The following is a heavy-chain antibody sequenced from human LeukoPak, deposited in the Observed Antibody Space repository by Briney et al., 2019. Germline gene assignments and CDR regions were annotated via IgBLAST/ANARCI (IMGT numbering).Heavy chain of an antibody. CDR2: IYYSGST. D-gene: IGHD3-22*01. V-gene: IGHV4-59*01. Sequence: SETLSLTCTVSGGSISSYYWSWIRQPPGKGLEWIGYIYYSGSTNYNPSLKSRVTISVDTSKNQFSLKLSSVTAADTAVYYCARESPGNYYDSSGYPGTFDPWGQGTLVTVSS. CDR3: ARESPGNYYDSSGYPGTFDP. J-gene: IGHJ5*02. CDR1: GGSISSYY.